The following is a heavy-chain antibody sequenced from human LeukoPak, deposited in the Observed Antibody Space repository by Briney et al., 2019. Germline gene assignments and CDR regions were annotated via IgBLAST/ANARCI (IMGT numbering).Heavy chain of an antibody. D-gene: IGHD2-8*02. V-gene: IGHV3-30*02. CDR3: ATYRQVLLPFES. CDR1: GFNFYNYG. Sequence: GGSLRLSCAASGFNFYNYGMHWVRQAPGKGLEWVAFIRFDGTNEYYADSVKGRFTISRDDAKNSLYLQMNSLRAEDTAIYYCATYRQVLLPFESWGQGTLVTVSS. J-gene: IGHJ4*02. CDR2: IRFDGTNE.